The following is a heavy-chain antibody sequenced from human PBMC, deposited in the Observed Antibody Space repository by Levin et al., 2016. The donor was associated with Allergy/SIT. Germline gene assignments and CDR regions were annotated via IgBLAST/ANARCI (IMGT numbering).Heavy chain of an antibody. D-gene: IGHD3-3*01. CDR1: GGSVRSPPYY. J-gene: IGHJ2*01. CDR3: ARHGSWRGYFDL. CDR2: IHYSGST. V-gene: IGHV4-39*01. Sequence: SETLSLTCTVSGGSVRSPPYYWGWIRQSSGKGLEWIGSIHYSGSTYYNPSLKSRVTISVDMSKNQFSLKLSSVTAADTAVHYCARHGSWRGYFDLWGRGTLVTVAS.